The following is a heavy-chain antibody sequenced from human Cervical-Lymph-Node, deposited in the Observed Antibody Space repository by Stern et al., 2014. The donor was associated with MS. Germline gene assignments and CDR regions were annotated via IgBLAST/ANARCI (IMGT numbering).Heavy chain of an antibody. CDR3: ARLRVEVRGVITLFDY. V-gene: IGHV4-39*01. CDR2: IYCSGRT. CDR1: GGSISSSSYY. J-gene: IGHJ4*02. D-gene: IGHD3-10*01. Sequence: QVQLQESGPGLVKPSETLSLTCTVSGGSISSSSYYWGWIRQPPGKGLEWIGSIYCSGRTYYNPSLKSRVTISVDTSKNQFSLKLSSVTAADTAVYYCARLRVEVRGVITLFDYWGQGTLVTVSS.